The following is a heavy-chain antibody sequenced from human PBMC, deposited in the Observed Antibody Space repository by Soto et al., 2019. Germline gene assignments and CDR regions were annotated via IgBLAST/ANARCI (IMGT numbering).Heavy chain of an antibody. J-gene: IGHJ6*02. CDR2: IYYSGST. Sequence: SETLSLTCTVSGGSVSSGSYYWSWIRQPPGKGLEWIVYIYYSGSTNYNPSLKSRVTISVETSKNQFSLKPSSVTAADTAVDYCASAEDGYGSGWRDYYYGMDVWGQGTTVTVSS. D-gene: IGHD6-19*01. CDR1: GGSVSSGSYY. CDR3: ASAEDGYGSGWRDYYYGMDV. V-gene: IGHV4-61*01.